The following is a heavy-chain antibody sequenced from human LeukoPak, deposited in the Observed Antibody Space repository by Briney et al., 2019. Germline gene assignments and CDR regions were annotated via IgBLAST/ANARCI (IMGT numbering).Heavy chain of an antibody. CDR2: INHSGST. Sequence: SETLSLTCAVYGGSFSGYYWSWIRQPPGKGLEWIGEINHSGSTNYNPSLKSRVTISVDTSKNRFSLKLSSVTAADTAVYYCASKPRGTVVTHFDYWGQGTLVTVSS. V-gene: IGHV4-34*01. CDR1: GGSFSGYY. CDR3: ASKPRGTVVTHFDY. D-gene: IGHD4-23*01. J-gene: IGHJ4*02.